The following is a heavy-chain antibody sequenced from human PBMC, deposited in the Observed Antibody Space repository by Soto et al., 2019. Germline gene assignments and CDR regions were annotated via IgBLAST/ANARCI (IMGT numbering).Heavy chain of an antibody. CDR3: ARWWSGSRQGFDP. Sequence: QVQLQESGPGLVKPSQTLSLTCTVSGGSISSGDYYWSWIRQHPGKGLEWIGYIYYSGSTYYNPPLKSRVTLSVDTSKTQFSLRLSSVTAADTAVYCCARWWSGSRQGFDPWGQGTLVTVSS. D-gene: IGHD3-3*01. CDR1: GGSISSGDYY. J-gene: IGHJ5*02. CDR2: IYYSGST. V-gene: IGHV4-31*03.